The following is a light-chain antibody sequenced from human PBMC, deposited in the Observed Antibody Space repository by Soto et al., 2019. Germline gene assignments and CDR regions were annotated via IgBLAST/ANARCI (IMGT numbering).Light chain of an antibody. V-gene: IGLV2-14*01. J-gene: IGLJ2*01. CDR2: EVS. Sequence: QSALTQPASVSGSLGQSITISCTGTSSDIGACNYVSWYQQHPGTAPKLIIYEVSYRPSGVSNRFSASKSANTASLTISGLQAEDEYDYYCNAFASSDSLIFGGGTKLTVL. CDR3: NAFASSDSLI. CDR1: SSDIGACNY.